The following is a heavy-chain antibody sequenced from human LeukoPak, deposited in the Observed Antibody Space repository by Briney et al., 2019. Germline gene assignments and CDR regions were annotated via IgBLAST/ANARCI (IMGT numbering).Heavy chain of an antibody. Sequence: GGSLRLSCAAPGFTVSSNYMSWVREAPGKGLEWVSVIYSGGSTYYADSVKGRFTISRDNSKNTLYLQMNSLRAEDTAVYYCARALTIGDYWGQGTLVTVSS. CDR3: ARALTIGDY. CDR1: GFTVSSNY. J-gene: IGHJ4*02. V-gene: IGHV3-53*01. D-gene: IGHD3-16*01. CDR2: IYSGGST.